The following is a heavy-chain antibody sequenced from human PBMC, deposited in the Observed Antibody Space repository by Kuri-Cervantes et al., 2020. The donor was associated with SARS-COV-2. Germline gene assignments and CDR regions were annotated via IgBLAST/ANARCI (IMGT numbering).Heavy chain of an antibody. CDR1: GFTSSSYS. CDR2: TSSSSSTI. Sequence: GESLKISCAASGFTSSSYSMNWVRQAPGKGLEWVSYTSSSSSTIYYADSVKGRFTISRDNAKNSLYLQMNSLRDEDTAVYYCARGNIGGKGIYYYYYGMDVWGQGTTVTVSS. D-gene: IGHD1-26*01. J-gene: IGHJ6*02. V-gene: IGHV3-48*02. CDR3: ARGNIGGKGIYYYYYGMDV.